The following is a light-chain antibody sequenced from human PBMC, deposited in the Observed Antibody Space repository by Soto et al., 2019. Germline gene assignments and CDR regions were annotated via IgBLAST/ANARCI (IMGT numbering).Light chain of an antibody. CDR2: DVT. Sequence: QSALTQPASVSGSPGQSITISCTGTSSDVGGYIYVSWYQQHPGKAPKLMIYDVTSRPSGVSYRFSGSKSGNTASLTISGLQAEDEADYYCSSYTTSSSYVFGTGPKVTV. CDR3: SSYTTSSSYV. CDR1: SSDVGGYIY. J-gene: IGLJ1*01. V-gene: IGLV2-14*01.